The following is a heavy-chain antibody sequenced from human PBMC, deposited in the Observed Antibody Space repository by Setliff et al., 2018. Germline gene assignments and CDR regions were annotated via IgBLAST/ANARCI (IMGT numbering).Heavy chain of an antibody. Sequence: ASVKVSCKASGYTFSESIVSWVRQAPGQGLEWMGWIGVYTGRTSSAQKFQDRLTMMTEKSTNMAYMELRGLASNDTAVYYCLRLVRYCSRTTCQRTLGDEVWGQGTLVTVSS. CDR2: IGVYTGRT. V-gene: IGHV1-18*01. CDR1: GYTFSESI. CDR3: LRLVRYCSRTTCQRTLGDEV. J-gene: IGHJ4*02. D-gene: IGHD2-8*01.